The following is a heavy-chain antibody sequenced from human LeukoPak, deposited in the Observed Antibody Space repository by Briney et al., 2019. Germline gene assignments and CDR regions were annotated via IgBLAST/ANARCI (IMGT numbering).Heavy chain of an antibody. V-gene: IGHV3-9*01. CDR1: GFTFDDYA. Sequence: GRSLRLSCAASGFTFDDYAMHWVRQAPGKGLEWVSGISWNSGSIGYADSVKGRFTISRDNAKNSLYLQMNSLRAEDTGVYYCTTELYGGPDSWGQGTLVTVSS. CDR2: ISWNSGSI. D-gene: IGHD4-23*01. CDR3: TTELYGGPDS. J-gene: IGHJ1*01.